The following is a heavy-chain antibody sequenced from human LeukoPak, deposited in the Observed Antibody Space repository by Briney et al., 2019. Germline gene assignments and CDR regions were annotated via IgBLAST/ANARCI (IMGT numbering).Heavy chain of an antibody. CDR1: GYTFTGYY. D-gene: IGHD6-19*01. CDR3: ARDRGPTYSSGWYQDAFDI. V-gene: IGHV1-2*04. Sequence: ASVKVSCKASGYTFTGYYMHWVRQAPGQGLEWMGWINPNSGGTNYAQKFQGWVTMTRDTSISTAYMELSRLRSDDTAVYYCARDRGPTYSSGWYQDAFDIWGQGTMVTVSS. J-gene: IGHJ3*02. CDR2: INPNSGGT.